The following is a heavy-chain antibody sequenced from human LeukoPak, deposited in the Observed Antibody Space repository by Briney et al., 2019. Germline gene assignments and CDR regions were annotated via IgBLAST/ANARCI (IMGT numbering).Heavy chain of an antibody. CDR1: GFSFASYD. Sequence: GGSLRLSCAASGFSFASYDIHWVRQAPGKGLEWVTFIESDGSKEYYADSVKGRFTISRDNPKNTVYVQMKSLRPEDTAVYYCAKEGSGWYYLDYWGQGTVVTVSS. D-gene: IGHD6-19*01. J-gene: IGHJ4*02. V-gene: IGHV3-30*02. CDR2: IESDGSKE. CDR3: AKEGSGWYYLDY.